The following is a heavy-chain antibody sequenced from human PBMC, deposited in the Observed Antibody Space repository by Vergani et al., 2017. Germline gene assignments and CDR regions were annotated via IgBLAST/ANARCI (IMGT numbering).Heavy chain of an antibody. J-gene: IGHJ6*03. Sequence: EVQLLESGGGLVQPGGSLRLSCEASGFSFPGYAMSWVRQAPGKGLEWVSVIYSGGSTYYADSVKGRFTISRDNSKNTLYLQMNSLRAEDTAVYYCARVREYYYYYYMDVWGKGTTVTVSS. V-gene: IGHV3-23*03. CDR2: IYSGGST. CDR3: ARVREYYYYYYMDV. D-gene: IGHD5-24*01. CDR1: GFSFPGYA.